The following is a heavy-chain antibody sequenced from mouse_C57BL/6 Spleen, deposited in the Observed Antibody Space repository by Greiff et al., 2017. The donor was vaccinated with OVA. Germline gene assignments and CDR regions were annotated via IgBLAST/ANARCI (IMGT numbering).Heavy chain of an antibody. J-gene: IGHJ2*01. D-gene: IGHD1-1*01. CDR1: GFTFSSYT. V-gene: IGHV5-9*01. CDR3: ARQGSSYYFDY. CDR2: ISGGGGNT. Sequence: VQLKESGGGLVKPGGSLKLSCAASGFTFSSYTMSWVRQTPEQRLEWVATISGGGGNTYYPDRLQGRFTISRDNAKNTLYLHMSSLRSEDTALYYCARQGSSYYFDYWGKGTTLTVSS.